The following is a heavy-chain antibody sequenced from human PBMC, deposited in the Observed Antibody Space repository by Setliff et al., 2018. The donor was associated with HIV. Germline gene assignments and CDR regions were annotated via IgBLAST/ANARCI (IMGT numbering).Heavy chain of an antibody. Sequence: SETLSLTCTVSGGSISTSSHSWGWIRQSPGKGLEWVGHINHSRSTFYNPSLKNRVTMSIDTSRNQFSLKLTSVTAADTSVYFCASRLPLSSGSAFAYWGQGTLVTVSS. CDR1: GGSISTSSHS. CDR3: ASRLPLSSGSAFAY. D-gene: IGHD3-10*01. CDR2: INHSRST. V-gene: IGHV4-39*01. J-gene: IGHJ4*02.